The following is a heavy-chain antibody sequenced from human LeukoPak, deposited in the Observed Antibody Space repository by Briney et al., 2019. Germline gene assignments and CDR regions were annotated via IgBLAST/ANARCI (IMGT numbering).Heavy chain of an antibody. D-gene: IGHD2-8*01. CDR3: ARHANRPLNGYPFDY. V-gene: IGHV4-59*08. Sequence: ASETLSLTCTVSGDSMSTYYWSWIRQPPGKGLEWIGYIYYTGSTNYNPSLKSRVTISADTSNNQFSLKLTSVTAADTAVYYCARHANRPLNGYPFDYWGQGTLVTVSS. CDR1: GDSMSTYY. J-gene: IGHJ4*02. CDR2: IYYTGST.